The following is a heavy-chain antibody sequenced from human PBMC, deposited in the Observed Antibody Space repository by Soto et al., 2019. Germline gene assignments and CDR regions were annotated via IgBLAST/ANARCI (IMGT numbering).Heavy chain of an antibody. D-gene: IGHD5-18*01. V-gene: IGHV3-30*18. J-gene: IGHJ4*02. CDR1: GFTFSSYG. CDR3: AKAPLQLWLHPTFYFDY. Sequence: ESGGGVVQPGRSLRLSCAASGFTFSSYGMHWVRQAPGKGLEWVAVISYDGSNKYYADSVKGRFTISRDNSKNTLYLQMNSLRAEDTAVYYCAKAPLQLWLHPTFYFDYWGQGTLVTVSS. CDR2: ISYDGSNK.